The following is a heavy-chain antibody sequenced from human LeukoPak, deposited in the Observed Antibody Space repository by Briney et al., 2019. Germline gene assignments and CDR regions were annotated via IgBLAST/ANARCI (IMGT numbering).Heavy chain of an antibody. CDR3: ARQGSGGRAFDI. J-gene: IGHJ3*02. D-gene: IGHD4-23*01. V-gene: IGHV4-59*08. CDR2: ISSSGST. CDR1: GGSISSCS. Sequence: PSETLSLTCIVSGGSISSCSWSWIRQPPGEGLEWIGYISSSGSTTSNPSLKSRVTISLDTSKSQFSLKMTSVTAADTAVYYCARQGSGGRAFDIWGQGTMVTVSS.